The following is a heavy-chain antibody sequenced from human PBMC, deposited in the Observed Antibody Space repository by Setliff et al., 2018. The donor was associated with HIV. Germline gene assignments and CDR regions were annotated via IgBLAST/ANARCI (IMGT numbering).Heavy chain of an antibody. Sequence: GGSLRLSCAASGFTFSTYAMHWVRQAPGKGLEWVAIISYDGSKKYYADSVKGRFTISRDNSKNTLYLQMNSLRAEDTAVYYCARDLHWAFDYWGQGTLVTVSS. CDR2: ISYDGSKK. J-gene: IGHJ4*02. V-gene: IGHV3-30*01. D-gene: IGHD7-27*01. CDR3: ARDLHWAFDY. CDR1: GFTFSTYA.